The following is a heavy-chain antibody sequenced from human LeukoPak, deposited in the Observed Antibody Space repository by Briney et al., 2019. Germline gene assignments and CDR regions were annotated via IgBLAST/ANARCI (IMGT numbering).Heavy chain of an antibody. J-gene: IGHJ6*03. V-gene: IGHV4-39*07. CDR1: GGSISSSKYY. D-gene: IGHD2-15*01. Sequence: PSETLSLTCSVSGGSISSSKYYWGWIRQPPGKVLEWIGSFYYSGSTYYNPSLKSRVTISVDTSKNQFSLKLSSVTAADTAVYYCARGYCSGGSCYSYYYYNYMDVWGKGTTVTVSS. CDR2: FYYSGST. CDR3: ARGYCSGGSCYSYYYYNYMDV.